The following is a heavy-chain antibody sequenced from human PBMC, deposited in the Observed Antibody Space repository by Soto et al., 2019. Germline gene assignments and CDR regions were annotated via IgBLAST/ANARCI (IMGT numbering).Heavy chain of an antibody. J-gene: IGHJ4*02. CDR1: GFTFSSYD. V-gene: IGHV3-64D*06. CDR3: VKLTDY. CDR2: ISPNGGST. D-gene: IGHD3-9*01. Sequence: PGGSLRLSCSASGFTFSSYDVHWVRQAPGKGLEFVAGISPNGGSTYYADSVKGRSTISRDNSKNTLYLQMSSLRPDDTAVYYCVKLTDYWGQGTQVTVSS.